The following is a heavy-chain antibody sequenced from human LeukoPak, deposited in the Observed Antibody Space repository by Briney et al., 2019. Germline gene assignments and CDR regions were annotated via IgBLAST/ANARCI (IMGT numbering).Heavy chain of an antibody. CDR3: ARGRSTGYPYYFEY. D-gene: IGHD5-12*01. J-gene: IGHJ4*02. V-gene: IGHV1-8*03. CDR2: MNPNSGST. CDR1: GYSFTSAD. Sequence: GASVKVSCEASGYSFTSADSNRVREATGQGLGWMGWMNPNSGSTGYAQKFQGRVTITRNTSISTAYKELSGLRSEDSPGYYCARGRSTGYPYYFEYWGQGTLVTVSS.